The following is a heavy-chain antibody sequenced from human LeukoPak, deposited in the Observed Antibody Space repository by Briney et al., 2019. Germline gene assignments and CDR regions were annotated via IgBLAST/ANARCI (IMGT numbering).Heavy chain of an antibody. D-gene: IGHD6-19*01. CDR2: ISDDGSYA. J-gene: IGHJ4*02. Sequence: PGGSLRLSCAASGLTYRNYYFSWVRQAPGKGLEWISYISDDGSYANYADSVRGRFTISRDNAKNSLFLQMNSLTVEDTAVYYCARAMGSGPGGHFDYWGQGTLVTVSS. CDR3: ARAMGSGPGGHFDY. CDR1: GLTYRNYY. V-gene: IGHV3-11*03.